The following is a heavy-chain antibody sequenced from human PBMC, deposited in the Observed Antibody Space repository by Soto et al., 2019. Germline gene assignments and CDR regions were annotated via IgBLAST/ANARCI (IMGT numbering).Heavy chain of an antibody. CDR1: GFTFSSYA. V-gene: IGHV3-23*01. CDR2: ISGSGSST. CDR3: AKCGGSYGSGSHIDT. Sequence: GGSLRLSCVASGFTFSSYAMSWVRQAPGKDLEWVSGISGSGSSTYYAGYVKGRFTISRDTSKNTLHLQMNGLRAEDTAIYYCAKCGGSYGSGSHIDTWGQGAQVTVSS. D-gene: IGHD3-10*01. J-gene: IGHJ4*02.